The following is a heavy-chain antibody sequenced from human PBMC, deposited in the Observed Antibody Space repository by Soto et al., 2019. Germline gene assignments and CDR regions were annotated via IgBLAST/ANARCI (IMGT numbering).Heavy chain of an antibody. J-gene: IGHJ4*02. D-gene: IGHD3-16*01. V-gene: IGHV3-23*01. CDR1: GFTFSSYA. CDR3: AKRGIGAYFDY. Sequence: EVPLLESGGGLVQPGGSLRLSCAASGFTFSSYAMNWVRQAPGKGLEWVSVISGSGDSTYFAESVKGRFTISRDNSKNTLYLQMNSLRAEDTAIYYCAKRGIGAYFDYWGQGTLVTVSS. CDR2: ISGSGDST.